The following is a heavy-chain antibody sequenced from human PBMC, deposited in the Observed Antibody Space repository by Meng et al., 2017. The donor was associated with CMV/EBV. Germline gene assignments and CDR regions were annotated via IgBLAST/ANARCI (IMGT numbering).Heavy chain of an antibody. J-gene: IGHJ4*02. D-gene: IGHD5-12*01. Sequence: GESLKISCAASGFTFSSYSMNWVRQAPGKGPEWVSYISSSSSTIYYADSVKGRFTISRDNAKNSLYLQMNSLRAEDTAVYYCARDFSGYDFNYWGQGTLVTVSS. V-gene: IGHV3-48*04. CDR2: ISSSSSTI. CDR1: GFTFSSYS. CDR3: ARDFSGYDFNY.